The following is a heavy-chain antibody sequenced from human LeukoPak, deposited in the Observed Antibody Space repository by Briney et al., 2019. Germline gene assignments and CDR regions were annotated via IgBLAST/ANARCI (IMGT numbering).Heavy chain of an antibody. V-gene: IGHV3-21*01. CDR3: ARGSHSAYGMDV. D-gene: IGHD2-2*01. CDR2: ISSSSSYI. CDR1: GFTFSSYS. Sequence: GGSLRLSCAASGFTFSSYSMNWVRQAPGKGLEWVSSISSSSSYIYYADSVKGRFTISRDNAKNSLYLQTNSLRAEDTAVYYCARGSHSAYGMDVWGQGTTVTVSS. J-gene: IGHJ6*02.